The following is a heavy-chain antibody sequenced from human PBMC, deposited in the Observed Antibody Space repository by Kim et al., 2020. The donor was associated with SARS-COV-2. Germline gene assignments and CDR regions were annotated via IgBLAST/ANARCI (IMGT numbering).Heavy chain of an antibody. CDR2: ISWSSGSI. CDR3: AKSRGSVSYGGIFDY. Sequence: GGSLRLSCAASGFTFDDYAMHCVRQVPGKGLEWVSGISWSSGSIGYADSVKGRFTISRDNAKNSLYLQMNSLRADDTALYYCAKSRGSVSYGGIFDYWGQGTLVTVSS. D-gene: IGHD3-10*01. J-gene: IGHJ4*02. V-gene: IGHV3-9*01. CDR1: GFTFDDYA.